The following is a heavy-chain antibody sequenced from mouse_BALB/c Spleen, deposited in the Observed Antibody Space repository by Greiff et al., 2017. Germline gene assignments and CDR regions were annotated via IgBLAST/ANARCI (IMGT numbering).Heavy chain of an antibody. J-gene: IGHJ3*01. D-gene: IGHD4-1*01. CDR3: ASELAPFAY. Sequence: QVQLQQSGAELARPGASVKLSCKASGYTFTDYYINWVKQRTGQGLEWIGEIYPGSGNTYYNEKFKGKATLTADKSSSTAYMQLSSLTSEDSAVYFCASELAPFAYWGQGTLVTVSA. CDR1: GYTFTDYY. V-gene: IGHV1-77*01. CDR2: IYPGSGNT.